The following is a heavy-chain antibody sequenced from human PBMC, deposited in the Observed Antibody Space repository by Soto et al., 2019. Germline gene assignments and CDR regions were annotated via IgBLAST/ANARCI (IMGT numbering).Heavy chain of an antibody. J-gene: IGHJ2*01. CDR1: ANTFTSYA. Sequence: SVKVSCKASANTFTSYAFHWLRQAPGQRLEWMGWINGGNGNTKYSQQFQARLTITRDTSANTVFMDLGTLRSEDTAVYYCARRGYYDDTINWYFDVWGRGTLVTVSS. CDR3: ARRGYYDDTINWYFDV. V-gene: IGHV1-3*01. CDR2: INGGNGNT. D-gene: IGHD3-22*01.